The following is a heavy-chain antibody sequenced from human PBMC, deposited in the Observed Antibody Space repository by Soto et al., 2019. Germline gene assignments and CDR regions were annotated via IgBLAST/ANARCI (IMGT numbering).Heavy chain of an antibody. D-gene: IGHD3-3*01. CDR2: IYYSGST. V-gene: IGHV4-39*01. CDR1: GGSISSSSYY. J-gene: IGHJ4*02. Sequence: SETLSLTCTVSGGSISSSSYYWGWIRQPPGKGLEWIGSIYYSGSTYYNPSLKSRVTISVDTSKNQFSLKLSSVTAADTAVYYCASLYYDFWSGYYIDYWGQGTLVTSPQ. CDR3: ASLYYDFWSGYYIDY.